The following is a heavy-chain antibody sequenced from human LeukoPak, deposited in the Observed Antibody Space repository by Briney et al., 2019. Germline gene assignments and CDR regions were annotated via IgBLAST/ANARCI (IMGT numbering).Heavy chain of an antibody. D-gene: IGHD2-2*01. J-gene: IGHJ5*02. CDR2: IYTSGST. CDR1: GGSISSYY. Sequence: SETLSLTCTVSGGSISSYYWSWIRQPAGKGLEWIGRIYTSGSTNYNPSLKSRVTMSVDTSKNQFSLRLTSVTAADTAVYYCARDTSGTPASLDLWGQGILVTVSS. V-gene: IGHV4-4*07. CDR3: ARDTSGTPASLDL.